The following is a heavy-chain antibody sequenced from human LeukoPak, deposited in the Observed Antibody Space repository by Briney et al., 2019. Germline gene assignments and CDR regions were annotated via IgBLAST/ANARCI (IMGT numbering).Heavy chain of an antibody. J-gene: IGHJ6*02. Sequence: SETLSLTCAVYGGSFSGYYWSWIRQPPGKGVDWIGEINHSGSTNYNPSLKSRVTISVDTSKNQFSLKLSSVTAADTAVYYCARGGIAAAGKSYYYYGMDVWGQGTTVTVSS. V-gene: IGHV4-34*01. CDR2: INHSGST. CDR3: ARGGIAAAGKSYYYYGMDV. D-gene: IGHD6-13*01. CDR1: GGSFSGYY.